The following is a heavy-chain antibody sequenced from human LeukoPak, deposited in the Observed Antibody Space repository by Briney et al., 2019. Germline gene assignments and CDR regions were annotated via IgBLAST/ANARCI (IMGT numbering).Heavy chain of an antibody. Sequence: ASVKVSCKASGYTFTSYGISWVRQAPGQGLEWMGWISAYNGNTNYAQKLHGRVTMTTDTSTSTAYMELRSLRSDDTAVYYCAREGIAAAGSVGYYYYMDVWGKGTTVTVSS. V-gene: IGHV1-18*01. D-gene: IGHD6-13*01. CDR3: AREGIAAAGSVGYYYYMDV. CDR2: ISAYNGNT. J-gene: IGHJ6*03. CDR1: GYTFTSYG.